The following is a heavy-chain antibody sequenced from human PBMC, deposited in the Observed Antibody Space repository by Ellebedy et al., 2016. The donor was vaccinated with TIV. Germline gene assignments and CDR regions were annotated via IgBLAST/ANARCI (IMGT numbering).Heavy chain of an antibody. CDR1: GFTFDDYS. J-gene: IGHJ6*02. D-gene: IGHD6-13*01. CDR3: AAAGTPYYYYGMDV. Sequence: SLKISXAASGFTFDDYSMHWVRQAPGKGLEWVSGISWNSGSIGYADSVKGRFTISRDNAKNSLYLQMNSLRAEDTALYLCAAAGTPYYYYGMDVWGQGTTVTVSS. V-gene: IGHV3-9*01. CDR2: ISWNSGSI.